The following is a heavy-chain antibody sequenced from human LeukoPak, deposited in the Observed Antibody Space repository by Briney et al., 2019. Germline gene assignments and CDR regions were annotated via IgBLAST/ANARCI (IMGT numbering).Heavy chain of an antibody. CDR3: ARWRASRLFDY. J-gene: IGHJ4*02. CDR1: GGSFSGYY. CDR2: INHSGST. D-gene: IGHD3-3*01. Sequence: SETLSLTCAVYGGSFSGYYWSWIRQPPGKGLEWIGEINHSGSTNYNPSLKSRVTISVDTSKNQFSLKLSSVTAADTAVYYCARWRASRLFDYWGQGTLVTVSS. V-gene: IGHV4-34*01.